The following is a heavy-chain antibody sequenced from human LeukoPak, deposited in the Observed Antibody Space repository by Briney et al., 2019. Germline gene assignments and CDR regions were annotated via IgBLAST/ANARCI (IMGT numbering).Heavy chain of an antibody. V-gene: IGHV1-46*01. Sequence: ASVKVSCKASGYTFTSYYMHWVRQAPGQGLEWMGIINPSGGSTSYAQKFQGRVTMTRDTSTSTVYMELSSLRSEDTAVYYCAREIGYCSRTSCYKRAFDIWGQGTMVTVSS. CDR2: INPSGGST. CDR1: GYTFTSYY. CDR3: AREIGYCSRTSCYKRAFDI. D-gene: IGHD2-2*02. J-gene: IGHJ3*02.